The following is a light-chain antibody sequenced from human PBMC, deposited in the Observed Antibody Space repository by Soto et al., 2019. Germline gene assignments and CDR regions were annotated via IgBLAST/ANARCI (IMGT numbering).Light chain of an antibody. V-gene: IGLV2-23*02. CDR3: CSYAGSSTWV. J-gene: IGLJ3*02. CDR2: EVS. CDR1: SSDVGSYNL. Sequence: QSALTQPASLSGSPGQSITISCTGTSSDVGSYNLVSWYQQHPGKAPKLMIYEVSKRPSGVSNRFSGSKSGNTASLTISGLKSEDEADYYCCSYAGSSTWVFGGGTKVTVL.